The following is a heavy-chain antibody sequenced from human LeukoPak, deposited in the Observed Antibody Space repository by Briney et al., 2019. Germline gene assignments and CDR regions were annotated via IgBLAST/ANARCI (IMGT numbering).Heavy chain of an antibody. CDR3: ARGSMVGDCDY. J-gene: IGHJ4*02. V-gene: IGHV4-61*01. CDR2: IYYSGST. D-gene: IGHD2/OR15-2a*01. CDR1: GGSVRSGSHY. Sequence: SETLSHTCTVSGGSVRSGSHYWSWIRQPPGKGLEWIGYIYYSGSTNYNPSLKSRVTISVDTSKNQFSLKLSSMIAADTAVYYCARGSMVGDCDYWGQGTLVTVSS.